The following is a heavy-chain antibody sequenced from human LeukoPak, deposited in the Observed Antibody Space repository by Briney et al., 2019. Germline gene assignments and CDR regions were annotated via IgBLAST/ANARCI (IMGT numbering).Heavy chain of an antibody. CDR3: AKDSGSTLDY. Sequence: PGRSLRLSCAVSGFTFSSYAMSWVRQAPGKGLEWVSAISGSGGSTYYADSVKGRFTISRDNSKNTLYLQMNSLRAEDTAVYHCAKDSGSTLDYWGQGTLVTVSS. CDR2: ISGSGGST. CDR1: GFTFSSYA. J-gene: IGHJ4*02. D-gene: IGHD3-10*01. V-gene: IGHV3-23*01.